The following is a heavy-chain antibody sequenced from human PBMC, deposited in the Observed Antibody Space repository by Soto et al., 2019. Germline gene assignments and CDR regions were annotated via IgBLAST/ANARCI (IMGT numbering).Heavy chain of an antibody. D-gene: IGHD3-3*01. Sequence: SVKVSCKASGGTFSGYAISWVRQAPGQGLEWMGGIIPIFGTANYAQKFQGRVTITADESTSTAYMELSSLRSEDTAVYYCASRLSTIFGVVGYYYYYGMDVWGQGTTVTVSS. V-gene: IGHV1-69*13. J-gene: IGHJ6*02. CDR3: ASRLSTIFGVVGYYYYYGMDV. CDR1: GGTFSGYA. CDR2: IIPIFGTA.